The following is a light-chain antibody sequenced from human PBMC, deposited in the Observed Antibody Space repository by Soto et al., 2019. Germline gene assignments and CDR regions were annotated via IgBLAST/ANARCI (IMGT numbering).Light chain of an antibody. CDR2: EVS. CDR3: SSYPSSSTRV. J-gene: IGLJ3*02. Sequence: QSALTQPASVSGSPGQSITISCTGTSSDVGGYNYVSWYQQHPGKAPKLMIYEVSNRPSGVSNRFSGSKSGNTASLTISGLQAEDEDDYYCSSYPSSSTRVFGGGTQLTVL. V-gene: IGLV2-14*01. CDR1: SSDVGGYNY.